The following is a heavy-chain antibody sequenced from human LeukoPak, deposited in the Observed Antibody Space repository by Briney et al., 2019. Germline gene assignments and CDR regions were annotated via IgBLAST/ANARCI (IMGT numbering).Heavy chain of an antibody. V-gene: IGHV3-74*01. CDR1: GFIFSSYW. CDR2: INSDGSSI. CDR3: ARDGYCSRGTCYGKDY. D-gene: IGHD2-2*03. Sequence: PGGSLRLSCGASGFIFSSYWMHWVRQVPGKGLVWVSRINSDGSSITYADFVKGRFTISRDDAKNTLYLQMNSLRAEDTAVYYCARDGYCSRGTCYGKDYWGQGTLVTVST. J-gene: IGHJ4*02.